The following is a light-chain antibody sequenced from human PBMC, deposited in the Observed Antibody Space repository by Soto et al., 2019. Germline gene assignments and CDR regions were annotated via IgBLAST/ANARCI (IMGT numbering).Light chain of an antibody. Sequence: DIQMTQTPSTLSSSVGDRVTITCRASQSIINYLAWYQQKPGKAPKLLIFDASTLESAVPSRFSRSGSRTEFTLTIISLQPDDFATYYCQQYYSYSTWTFGQGTKVEIK. J-gene: IGKJ1*01. CDR2: DAS. CDR3: QQYYSYSTWT. V-gene: IGKV1-5*01. CDR1: QSIINY.